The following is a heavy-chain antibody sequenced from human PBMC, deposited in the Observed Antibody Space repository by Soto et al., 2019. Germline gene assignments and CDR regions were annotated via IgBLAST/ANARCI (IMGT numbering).Heavy chain of an antibody. J-gene: IGHJ6*02. CDR2: IDPSDSYT. D-gene: IGHD3-9*01. V-gene: IGHV5-10-1*01. CDR3: ARLLYYDILTGYSPYYYGMDV. Sequence: GESLKISCKGSGYSFTSYWISWVRQMPRKGLEWKGRIDPSDSYTNYSPSFQGHVTISADKSISTAYLQWSSLKASDTAMYYCARLLYYDILTGYSPYYYGMDVWGQGTTVTVSS. CDR1: GYSFTSYW.